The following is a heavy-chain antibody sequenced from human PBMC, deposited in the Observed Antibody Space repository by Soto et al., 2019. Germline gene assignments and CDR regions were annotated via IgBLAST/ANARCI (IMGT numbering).Heavy chain of an antibody. V-gene: IGHV4-30-4*01. J-gene: IGHJ4*02. CDR1: GGSISSGDYY. CDR3: ASRHSSPYFDY. Sequence: SETLSLACTVSGGSISSGDYYWSWIRQPPGKGLEWIGSIYYSGSTYYNPSLKSRVTISVDTSKNQFSLKLNSVTAADTAVYYCASRHSSPYFDYWGQGTLVTVSS. D-gene: IGHD6-13*01. CDR2: IYYSGST.